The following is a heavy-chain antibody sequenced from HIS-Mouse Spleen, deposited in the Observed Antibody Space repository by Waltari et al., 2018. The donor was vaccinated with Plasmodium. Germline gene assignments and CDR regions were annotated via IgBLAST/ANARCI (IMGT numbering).Heavy chain of an antibody. CDR1: GGSFSGYY. D-gene: IGHD2-15*01. V-gene: IGHV4-34*01. J-gene: IGHJ4*02. CDR3: ARLVVVATKDSD. CDR2: INPSGST. Sequence: QVQLQQWGAGLLKPSETLSLTCAVYGGSFSGYYWSWIRQPPGNGLEWIGEINPSGSTNYNPSLKSRVTISVDTSKNQFSLKLSSVTAADTAVYYCARLVVVATKDSDWSQGTLVTVSS.